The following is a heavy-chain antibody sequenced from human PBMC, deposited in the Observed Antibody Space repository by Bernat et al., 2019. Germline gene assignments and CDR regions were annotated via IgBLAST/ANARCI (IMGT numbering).Heavy chain of an antibody. J-gene: IGHJ4*02. Sequence: QVQLVESGGGVVQPGRSLRLSCAASGFTFSSYAMHWVRQAPGKRLEWVAVIWYDGSNKYYADSVKGRFTISRDNSKNTLYLQMNSLRAEDTAVYYCARESDDYVWGSYRHFDYWGQGTLVTVSS. CDR1: GFTFSSYA. D-gene: IGHD3-16*02. CDR3: ARESDDYVWGSYRHFDY. V-gene: IGHV3-33*08. CDR2: IWYDGSNK.